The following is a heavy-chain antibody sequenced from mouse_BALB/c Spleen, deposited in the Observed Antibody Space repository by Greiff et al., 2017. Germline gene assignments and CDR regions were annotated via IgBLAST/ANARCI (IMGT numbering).Heavy chain of an antibody. CDR2: ISSGGSYT. CDR1: GFTFSSYA. J-gene: IGHJ4*01. V-gene: IGHV5-9-1*01. CDR3: ARQEQSSMDY. Sequence: EVMLVESGGGLVKPGGSLKLSCAASGFTFSSYAMSWVRQTPEKRLEWVATISSGGSYTYYPDSVKGRFTISRDNAKNTLYLQMSSLRSEDTAMYYCARQEQSSMDYWGQGTSVTVSS.